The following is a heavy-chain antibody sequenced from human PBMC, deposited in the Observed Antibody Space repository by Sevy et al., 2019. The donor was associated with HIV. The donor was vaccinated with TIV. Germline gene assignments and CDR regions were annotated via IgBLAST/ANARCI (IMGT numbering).Heavy chain of an antibody. D-gene: IGHD6-19*01. J-gene: IGHJ6*02. CDR1: GFTFRSYA. CDR2: IGFDASYH. Sequence: GGSLRLSCEAAGFTFRSYAMHWVRQAPGKGLEWVALIGFDASYHYHADSVKGRFNISRDNSKNTLFLEMNSLTPEDTAVYYCGRVVGQWLIDTYGMDVWGQGTTVTVSS. CDR3: GRVVGQWLIDTYGMDV. V-gene: IGHV3-30*04.